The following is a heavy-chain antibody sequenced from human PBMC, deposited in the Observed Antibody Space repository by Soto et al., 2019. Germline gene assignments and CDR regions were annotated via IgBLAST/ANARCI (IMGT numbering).Heavy chain of an antibody. J-gene: IGHJ4*02. CDR1: GFSLSTSGVA. V-gene: IGHV2-5*01. CDR2: IYWNDDK. CDR3: THLGASYYYGSGSDFYFDY. D-gene: IGHD3-10*01. Sequence: QITLKESGPTLVNPTQTLTLTCTFSGFSLSTSGVAVGWIRQPPGRALECLALIYWNDDKRYSPSLKSRLTITKDTSKNQVVLTMTNMDPVDTATYYCTHLGASYYYGSGSDFYFDYWGQGTLVTVSS.